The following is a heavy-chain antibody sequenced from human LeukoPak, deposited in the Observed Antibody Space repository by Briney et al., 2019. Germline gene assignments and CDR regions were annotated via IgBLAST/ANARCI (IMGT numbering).Heavy chain of an antibody. V-gene: IGHV4-39*01. D-gene: IGHD5-12*01. CDR3: ARGQYSGDY. Sequence: PSETLSLTCTVSGGSISSSSYYWGWIRQPPGKGLEWIGSIFYSGSTYYNPSLKSRVTISVDTSKNQFSLKLSSVTAADTAVYYCARGQYSGDYWGQGTLVTVSS. CDR2: IFYSGST. J-gene: IGHJ4*02. CDR1: GGSISSSSYY.